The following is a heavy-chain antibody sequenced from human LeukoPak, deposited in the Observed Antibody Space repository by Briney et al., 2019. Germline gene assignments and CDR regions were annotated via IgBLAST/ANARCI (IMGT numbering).Heavy chain of an antibody. D-gene: IGHD3-22*01. Sequence: GGSLRLTCAVSGITLSNYGMSWVRQAPGKGLEWVSGISGSGGNTYYADSVKGRFTISRDNSKNTLYLQMNSLRAEDTAVYFCAKRGVVIRVILVGFHKEAYYFDSWGQGALVTVSS. J-gene: IGHJ4*02. V-gene: IGHV3-23*01. CDR2: ISGSGGNT. CDR3: AKRGVVIRVILVGFHKEAYYFDS. CDR1: GITLSNYG.